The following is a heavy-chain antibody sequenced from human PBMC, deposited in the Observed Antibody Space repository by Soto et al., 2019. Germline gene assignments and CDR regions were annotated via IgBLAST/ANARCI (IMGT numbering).Heavy chain of an antibody. V-gene: IGHV1-2*04. Sequence: ASVKVSCKASGYTFTGYYMHWVRQAPGQGLEWMGWINPNSGGTNYAQKFQGWVTMTRDTSISTAYMELSRLRSDDTAVYYCARDHYYDSSGYYYSVFDYWGQGTLVTVSS. CDR3: ARDHYYDSSGYYYSVFDY. CDR2: INPNSGGT. J-gene: IGHJ4*02. D-gene: IGHD3-22*01. CDR1: GYTFTGYY.